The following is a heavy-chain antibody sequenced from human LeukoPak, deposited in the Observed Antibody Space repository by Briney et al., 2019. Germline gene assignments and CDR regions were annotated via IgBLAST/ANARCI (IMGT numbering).Heavy chain of an antibody. V-gene: IGHV1-18*04. J-gene: IGHJ4*02. D-gene: IGHD2-15*01. Sequence: ASVKVSCKTSGYTFTGHYMHWVRQAPGQGLEWMGWISAYNGNTNYAQKLQGRVTMTTDTSTSTAYMELRSLRSDDTAVYYCAREWGIGGSLDYWGQGTLVTVSS. CDR2: ISAYNGNT. CDR1: GYTFTGHY. CDR3: AREWGIGGSLDY.